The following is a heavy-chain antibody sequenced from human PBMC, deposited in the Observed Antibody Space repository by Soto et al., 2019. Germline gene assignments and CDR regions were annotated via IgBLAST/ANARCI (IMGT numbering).Heavy chain of an antibody. D-gene: IGHD6-6*01. V-gene: IGHV1-24*01. Sequence: ASVKVSCKVSGYTLTELSMHWVRQAPGKGLEWMGGFDPEDGETIYAQKFQGRVTMTEDTSTDTAYMELSSLRSEDTAVYYCARDRSSIAARSVGHYMDVWGKGTTLTVSS. CDR3: ARDRSSIAARSVGHYMDV. CDR1: GYTLTELS. CDR2: FDPEDGET. J-gene: IGHJ6*03.